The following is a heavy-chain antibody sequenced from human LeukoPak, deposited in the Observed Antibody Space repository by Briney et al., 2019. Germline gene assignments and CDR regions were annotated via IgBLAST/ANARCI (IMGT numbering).Heavy chain of an antibody. D-gene: IGHD6-13*01. V-gene: IGHV3-30*04. Sequence: PGGSLRLSCAASGFAFTSYAMHWVRQAPGKGLEWVAVISYDGSNKWDADSVKGRFTISRDNAKNTLYLQMNSLRAEDTAVYYCARDGVGYSSNWYPLGYYYYYYMDVWGKGTTVTISS. CDR3: ARDGVGYSSNWYPLGYYYYYYMDV. J-gene: IGHJ6*03. CDR2: ISYDGSNK. CDR1: GFAFTSYA.